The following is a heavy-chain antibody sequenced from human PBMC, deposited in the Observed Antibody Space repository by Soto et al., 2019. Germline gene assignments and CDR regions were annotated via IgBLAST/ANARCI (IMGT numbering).Heavy chain of an antibody. J-gene: IGHJ4*02. CDR3: ARDLGGYSYGSEFYFDY. CDR1: GFTFSSYS. V-gene: IGHV3-21*01. Sequence: ESGGGLVKPGGSLRLSCAASGFTFSSYSMNWVRQAPGKGLEWVSSISSSSSYIYYADSVKGRFTISRDNAKNSLYLQMNSLRAEDTAVYYCARDLGGYSYGSEFYFDYWGQGTLVTVSS. CDR2: ISSSSSYI. D-gene: IGHD5-18*01.